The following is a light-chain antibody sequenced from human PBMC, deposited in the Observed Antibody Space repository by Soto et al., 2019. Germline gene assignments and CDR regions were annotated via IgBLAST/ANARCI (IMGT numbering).Light chain of an antibody. V-gene: IGKV1-5*03. J-gene: IGKJ3*01. CDR3: QQSFT. Sequence: DIQMTQSPSTLSASVGDRVTITCRASQSISSWLAWYQQKPGKAPKLLIYKASTLESGVPSRFSGSGSGTEFTLAISSLQPDDFATYYRQQSFTFGPGTNVDI. CDR2: KAS. CDR1: QSISSW.